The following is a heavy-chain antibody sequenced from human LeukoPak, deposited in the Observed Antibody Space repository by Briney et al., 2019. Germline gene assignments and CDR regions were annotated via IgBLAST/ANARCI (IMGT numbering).Heavy chain of an antibody. CDR2: INPNSGGT. V-gene: IGHV1-2*02. CDR3: ARDTKKGLWFGELFNY. Sequence: ASVKVSCKASGYTFTGFYMHWVRQAPGQGLEWMGWINPNSGGTNYAQKFQGRVTMTRDTSISTAYMELSRLRSDDTAVYYCARDTKKGLWFGELFNYWGQGTLVTVSS. D-gene: IGHD3-10*01. CDR1: GYTFTGFY. J-gene: IGHJ4*02.